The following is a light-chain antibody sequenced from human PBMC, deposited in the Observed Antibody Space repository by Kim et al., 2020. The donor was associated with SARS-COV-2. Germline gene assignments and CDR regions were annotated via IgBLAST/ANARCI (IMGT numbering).Light chain of an antibody. CDR1: QIINSY. J-gene: IGKJ2*01. CDR3: QHSFSAPFS. Sequence: DIQMTQSPSSLSASVGDRVTITCRTSQIINSYLNWYQQKPGKAPKLLIYAAPSLRNGVPRRFSGSGSGTDFTLTISSLQPDDFATYYCQHSFSAPFSFGQGTKLEI. CDR2: AAP. V-gene: IGKV1-39*01.